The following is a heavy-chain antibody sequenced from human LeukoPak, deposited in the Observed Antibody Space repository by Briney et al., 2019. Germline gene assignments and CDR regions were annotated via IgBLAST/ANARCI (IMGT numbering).Heavy chain of an antibody. CDR1: GFTFTRDW. V-gene: IGHV3-74*01. D-gene: IGHD3/OR15-3a*01. J-gene: IGHJ4*02. CDR3: ASVSLDLEPLLYDY. Sequence: GGSLRLSCAASGFTFTRDWMHWVRQVPREGLVWVSRIDSDDGSTSYADSVRGRFTISRDNAKNSLYLQMDSLRVEDTGVYYCASVSLDLEPLLYDYWGQGTLVTVSS. CDR2: IDSDDGST.